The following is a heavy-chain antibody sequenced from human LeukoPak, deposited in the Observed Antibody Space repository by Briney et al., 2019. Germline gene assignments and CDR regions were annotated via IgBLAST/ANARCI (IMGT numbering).Heavy chain of an antibody. CDR2: IGTAGDT. V-gene: IGHV3-13*01. CDR3: AGASSWYFVSLYYFDY. Sequence: GGSLRLSCAASGFTFSSYDMHWVRQPTGKGLEWVSAIGTAGDTYYSHSVKGRFTISRDNAKNSLYLQMNSLRAEDTAVYYCAGASSWYFVSLYYFDYWGQGTLVTVSS. CDR1: GFTFSSYD. D-gene: IGHD6-13*01. J-gene: IGHJ4*02.